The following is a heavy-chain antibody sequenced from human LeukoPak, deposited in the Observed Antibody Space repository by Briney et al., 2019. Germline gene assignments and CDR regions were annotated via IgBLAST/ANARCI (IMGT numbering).Heavy chain of an antibody. D-gene: IGHD2-15*01. CDR1: GFTFSSYG. Sequence: PGGSLRLSCAASGFTFSSYGMHWVRQAPGKGLEWVAFIRYDGSNKYYADSVKSRFTISRDNSKNTLYLQMNSLRAADTAVYYCARGGGYCSGGSCSQGYDAFDIWGQGTMVTVSS. V-gene: IGHV3-30*02. J-gene: IGHJ3*02. CDR3: ARGGGYCSGGSCSQGYDAFDI. CDR2: IRYDGSNK.